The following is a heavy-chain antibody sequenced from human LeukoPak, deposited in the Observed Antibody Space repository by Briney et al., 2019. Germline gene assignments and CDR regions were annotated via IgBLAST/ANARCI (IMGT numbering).Heavy chain of an antibody. Sequence: GGSLRLSCAASGFTFSSYSMNWVRQAPVKGLEWVSSISSSSSYTYYADSVKGRFTISRDNAKNSLYLQMNSLRAEDTAVYYRARVGDYGDYIDYWGQGTLVTVSS. CDR2: ISSSSSYT. J-gene: IGHJ4*02. V-gene: IGHV3-21*01. CDR3: ARVGDYGDYIDY. CDR1: GFTFSSYS. D-gene: IGHD4-17*01.